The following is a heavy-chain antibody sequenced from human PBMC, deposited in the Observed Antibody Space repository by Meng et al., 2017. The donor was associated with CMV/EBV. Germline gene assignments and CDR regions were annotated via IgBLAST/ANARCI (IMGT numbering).Heavy chain of an antibody. CDR1: GFTFYRYG. CDR2: ISYDGSNK. J-gene: IGHJ6*02. V-gene: IGHV3-30-3*01. CDR3: ARDRTSGWNYGMDV. Sequence: GESLKISCGASGFTFYRYGLYWVRQTPGKGLEWVAVISYDGSNKYYADSVKGRFTISRDNSKNTLYLQMNSLRAEDTAVYYCARDRTSGWNYGMDVWGQGTTVTVSS. D-gene: IGHD6-19*01.